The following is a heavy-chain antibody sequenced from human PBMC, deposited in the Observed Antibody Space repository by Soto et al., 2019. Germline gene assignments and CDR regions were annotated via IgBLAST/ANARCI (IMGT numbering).Heavy chain of an antibody. J-gene: IGHJ4*02. CDR3: ARWGCSGSNCNLNQRSFDL. D-gene: IGHD2-15*01. CDR2: IWYDGSNK. V-gene: IGHV3-33*01. CDR1: GFIFNEYG. Sequence: GGSLRLSCAATGFIFNEYGMHWVRQAPGKGLEWVAVIWYDGSNKYYADSVRGRFTFSRDNSRNTMSLQMNSLRVEDTAIYYCARWGCSGSNCNLNQRSFDLWGQGT.